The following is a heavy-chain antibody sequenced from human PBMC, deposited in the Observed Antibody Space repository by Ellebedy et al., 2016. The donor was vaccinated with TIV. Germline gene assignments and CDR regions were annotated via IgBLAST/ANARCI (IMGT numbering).Heavy chain of an antibody. CDR2: ITPIFNTT. D-gene: IGHD2-15*01. J-gene: IGHJ5*02. Sequence: ASVKVSCKASGATFSTNFFNWVRQAPGQGLEWMGGITPIFNTTNYAQKLQGRVTITADESTSTVFLELRSLKSEDTAVYYCARDVVVASGGVRGWFDPWGQGALVTVAS. CDR1: GATFSTNF. V-gene: IGHV1-69*13. CDR3: ARDVVVASGGVRGWFDP.